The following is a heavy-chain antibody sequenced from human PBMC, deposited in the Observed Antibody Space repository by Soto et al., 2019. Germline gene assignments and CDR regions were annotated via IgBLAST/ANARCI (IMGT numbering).Heavy chain of an antibody. D-gene: IGHD1-1*01. CDR2: IWYDGSNK. CDR3: ARHWDGGIFAY. V-gene: IGHV3-33*01. J-gene: IGHJ4*02. Sequence: QVQLVESGGGVVQPGRSLRLSCAASGFTFSTYGMHWVRQAPGKGLEWVAVIWYDGSNKYYADSVKGRFTISRDNSKNTLHLQMNSLRAEDTAVYYCARHWDGGIFAYWGQGTLVTVSS. CDR1: GFTFSTYG.